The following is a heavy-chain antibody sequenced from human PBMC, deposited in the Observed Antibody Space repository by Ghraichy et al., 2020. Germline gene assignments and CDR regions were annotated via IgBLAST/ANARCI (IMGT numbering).Heavy chain of an antibody. J-gene: IGHJ5*02. Sequence: SETLSLTCTVSGGPITSYYWSWIRQPPGKGLEWIGYVHHSGTASYNPSLKSRVTISVDTSTNQFSLKLNSLTAADTAVYYCATGGGGNSYGHGGWFGPWGQGTLVTVSS. CDR3: ATGGGGNSYGHGGWFGP. D-gene: IGHD5-18*01. CDR1: GGPITSYY. CDR2: VHHSGTA. V-gene: IGHV4-59*01.